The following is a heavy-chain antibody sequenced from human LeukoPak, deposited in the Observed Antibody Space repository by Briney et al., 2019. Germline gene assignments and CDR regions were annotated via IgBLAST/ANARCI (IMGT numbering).Heavy chain of an antibody. Sequence: GGSLRLSCAASGFTFSTYGMHWVRQAPGKGLEWVAVIWYDGSNKYYADSVKGRFTISRDNSKNTLYLQMNSLRAEDTAVYYCAKDSHIVVVAGVDSHMDVWGKGTTVTVSS. CDR1: GFTFSTYG. J-gene: IGHJ6*03. D-gene: IGHD2-15*01. CDR2: IWYDGSNK. CDR3: AKDSHIVVVAGVDSHMDV. V-gene: IGHV3-33*06.